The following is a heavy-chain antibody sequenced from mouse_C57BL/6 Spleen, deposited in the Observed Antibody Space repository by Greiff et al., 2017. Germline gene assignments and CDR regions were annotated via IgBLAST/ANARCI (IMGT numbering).Heavy chain of an antibody. V-gene: IGHV1-80*01. J-gene: IGHJ4*01. CDR3: AREGYYYCSTYAMDY. Sequence: VQLQESGAELVKPGASVKISCKASGYAFSSYWMNWVKQRPGKGLEWIGQIYPGDGDTNYNGKFKGKATLTAEKSSSTAYMQLSSLTSEDSAVYFGAREGYYYCSTYAMDYWGQGTSVTVSS. D-gene: IGHD1-1*01. CDR2: IYPGDGDT. CDR1: GYAFSSYW.